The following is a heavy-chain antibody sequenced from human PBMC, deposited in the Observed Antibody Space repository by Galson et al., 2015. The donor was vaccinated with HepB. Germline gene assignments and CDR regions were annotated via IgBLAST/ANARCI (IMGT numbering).Heavy chain of an antibody. CDR1: GFTFSSYA. J-gene: IGHJ4*02. CDR3: AKDCGGDCAPLDY. Sequence: SLRLSCAASGFTFSSYAMSWVRQAPGKGLEWVSAISGSGGSTYYADSVKGRFTISRDNSKNTLYLQMNSLRAEDTAVYYCAKDCGGDCAPLDYWGQGTLVTVSS. D-gene: IGHD2-21*02. CDR2: ISGSGGST. V-gene: IGHV3-23*01.